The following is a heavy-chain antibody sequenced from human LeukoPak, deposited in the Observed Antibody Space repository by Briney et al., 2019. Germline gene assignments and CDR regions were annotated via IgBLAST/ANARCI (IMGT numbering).Heavy chain of an antibody. D-gene: IGHD2-8*02. CDR1: GFTLGSYW. CDR2: INTDGSST. Sequence: SGGSLRLSCAASGFTLGSYWMHWVRQAPGKGLVWVSQINTDGSSTNYADSVKGRFTISRDNAKNTLYLQMNSLRAEDTAVYYCARGLLGVDYWGQGTLVTVSS. J-gene: IGHJ4*02. CDR3: ARGLLGVDY. V-gene: IGHV3-74*01.